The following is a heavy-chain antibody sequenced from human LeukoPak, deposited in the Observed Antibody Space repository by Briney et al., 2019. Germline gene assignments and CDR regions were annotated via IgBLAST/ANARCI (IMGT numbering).Heavy chain of an antibody. Sequence: GRSLRLSCAASGFTLSRYGMHWVRQAPGKGLEWVADIWSDGNNKYYADSVKGRFTISRDNSKNTLCLQMNSLRAEDTAVYYCAKHGPVPGVGYFAFDYWGQGTLVAVSS. D-gene: IGHD1-26*01. CDR3: AKHGPVPGVGYFAFDY. CDR2: IWSDGNNK. J-gene: IGHJ4*02. CDR1: GFTLSRYG. V-gene: IGHV3-33*06.